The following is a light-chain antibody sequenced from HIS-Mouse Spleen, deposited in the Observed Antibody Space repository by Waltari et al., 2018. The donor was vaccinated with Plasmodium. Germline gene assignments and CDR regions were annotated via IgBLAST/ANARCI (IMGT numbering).Light chain of an antibody. CDR2: GAS. V-gene: IGKV3-20*01. Sequence: EIVLTQSPGTLSLSPGERATLSCRASQRVSRSYLAWYQQKPGQAPRLLIYGASSTATGIPDRFSGSGSGTDFTLTISRLGPEDFAVYYCQQYGSSGTFGQGTKVEIK. CDR3: QQYGSSGT. J-gene: IGKJ1*01. CDR1: QRVSRSY.